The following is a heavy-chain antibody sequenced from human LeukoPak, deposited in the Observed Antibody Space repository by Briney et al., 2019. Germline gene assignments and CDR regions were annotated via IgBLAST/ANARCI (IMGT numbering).Heavy chain of an antibody. CDR1: GGSISSGGYS. CDR2: IYHSGST. J-gene: IGHJ4*02. Sequence: SETLSLTCAVSGGSISSGGYSWSWVRQPPGKGLEWIGYIYHSGSTYYNPSLKSRVTISVDTSKNQFSLKLSSVTAADTAVYYCARGLGITMIVVASRYYFDYWGQGTLVTVSS. D-gene: IGHD3-22*01. V-gene: IGHV4-30-2*01. CDR3: ARGLGITMIVVASRYYFDY.